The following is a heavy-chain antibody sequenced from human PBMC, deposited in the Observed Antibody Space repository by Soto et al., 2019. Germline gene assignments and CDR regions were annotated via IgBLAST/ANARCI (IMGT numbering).Heavy chain of an antibody. CDR1: GGSISSGGYY. D-gene: IGHD2-15*01. CDR2: IYYSGST. V-gene: IGHV4-31*03. CDR3: ARAPRVVVVAATNWFDP. Sequence: QVQLQESGPGLVKPSQTLSLTCTVSGGSISSGGYYWSWIRQHPGKGLEWIGYIYYSGSTYYNPSLKSRVTISVDTSKNQFSLKLSSVTAADTAVYYCARAPRVVVVAATNWFDPWGQGTLVTVSS. J-gene: IGHJ5*02.